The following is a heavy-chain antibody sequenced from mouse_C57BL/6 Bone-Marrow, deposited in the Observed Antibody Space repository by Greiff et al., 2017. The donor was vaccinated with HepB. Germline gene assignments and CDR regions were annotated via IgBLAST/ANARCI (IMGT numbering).Heavy chain of an antibody. V-gene: IGHV1-81*01. CDR3: ARSGYYGSSWYFDV. J-gene: IGHJ1*03. D-gene: IGHD1-1*01. Sequence: QVQLQQSGAELARPGASVKLSCKASGYTFTSYGISWVKQRTGQGLEWIGEIYPRSGNTYYNEKFKGKATRTADKSSSTAYMELRSLTSEDSAVYFGARSGYYGSSWYFDVWGTGTTVTVSS. CDR2: IYPRSGNT. CDR1: GYTFTSYG.